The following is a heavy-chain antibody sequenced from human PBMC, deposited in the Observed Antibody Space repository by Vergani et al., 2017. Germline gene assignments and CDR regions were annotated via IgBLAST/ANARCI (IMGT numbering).Heavy chain of an antibody. J-gene: IGHJ4*02. CDR1: GYTLTELS. CDR3: ARMGGYDEGDAFRIGYFDS. CDR2: FDPEDGET. D-gene: IGHD3-22*01. Sequence: QVQLVQSGAEVKKPGASVKVSCKVSGYTLTELSMHWVRQAPGKGLEWMGGFDPEDGETIYAQKFQGRVTMTEDTSTDTAYMELGSLRSEDTAVYYCARMGGYDEGDAFRIGYFDSWGPGSLVTVSS. V-gene: IGHV1-24*01.